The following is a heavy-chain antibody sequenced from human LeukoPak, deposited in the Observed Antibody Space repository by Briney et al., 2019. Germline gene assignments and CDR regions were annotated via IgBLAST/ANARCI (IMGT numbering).Heavy chain of an antibody. CDR1: GFTFSSYG. CDR3: AKDLGDSSGLIDYYFDY. D-gene: IGHD3-22*01. V-gene: IGHV3-30*18. J-gene: IGHJ4*02. CDR2: ISYDGSNK. Sequence: SGGSLRLSCAASGFTFSSYGMHWVRQAPGKGLEWVAVISYDGSNKYYADSVKGRFTISRDNSKNTLYLQMNSLRAEDTAVYYCAKDLGDSSGLIDYYFDYWGQGTLVTVS.